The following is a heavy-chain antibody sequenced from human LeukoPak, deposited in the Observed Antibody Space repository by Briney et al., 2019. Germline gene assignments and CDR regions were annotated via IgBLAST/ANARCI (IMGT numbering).Heavy chain of an antibody. CDR1: GYTFNNYA. CDR3: ARGNGPNTASYY. Sequence: ASVKVSCKASGYTFNNYAINWVRQAPGQGLEWMGCISTYNGNTIYAQKVQGRVTMTTDTSTSTAYMALRSLRSDDTAVYYCARGNGPNTASYYWGQGTLVTVSS. D-gene: IGHD4-17*01. V-gene: IGHV1-18*01. CDR2: ISTYNGNT. J-gene: IGHJ4*02.